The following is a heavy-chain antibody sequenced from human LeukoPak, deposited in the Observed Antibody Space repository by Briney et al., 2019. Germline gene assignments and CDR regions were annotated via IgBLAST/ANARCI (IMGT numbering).Heavy chain of an antibody. CDR2: IYPGDSDT. Sequence: GESLKISCKGSGYSFTSYWIGWVRQMPGKGLEWMGIIYPGDSDTRYSPSFQGQVTISADKSISTAYLQWSSLKASDTAMYYCARYITMVRGATLYYFDYWGQGTLVTVSS. CDR3: ARYITMVRGATLYYFDY. D-gene: IGHD3-10*01. J-gene: IGHJ4*02. V-gene: IGHV5-51*01. CDR1: GYSFTSYW.